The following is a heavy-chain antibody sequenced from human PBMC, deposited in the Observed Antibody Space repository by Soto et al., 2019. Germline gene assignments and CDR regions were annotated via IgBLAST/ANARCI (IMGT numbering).Heavy chain of an antibody. Sequence: QVQLVQSGAEVKTPGASVKVSCKASGYTFTSYGISWVRQAPGQGLEWMGWISAYNGNTNYGQKLQGRVTMTTDTSTSTAYRELSSLRSDDTAVYYCARDSTVTTVYYYYGMDFCGQGTTVTVSS. CDR1: GYTFTSYG. V-gene: IGHV1-18*04. J-gene: IGHJ6*02. CDR2: ISAYNGNT. CDR3: ARDSTVTTVYYYYGMDF. D-gene: IGHD4-17*01.